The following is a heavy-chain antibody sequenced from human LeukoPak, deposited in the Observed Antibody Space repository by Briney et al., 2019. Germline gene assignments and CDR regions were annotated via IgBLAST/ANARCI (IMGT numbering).Heavy chain of an antibody. J-gene: IGHJ2*01. Sequence: MASETLSLTCTVSGGSISSGGYYWSWIRQPPGKGLEWIGEIFHSGSTNSNPSLKSRVTISLDKSKNQFSLKLSSVTAADTAVYFCARSPLKAEYNYGLRGWYFDLWGRGTLVTVSS. CDR2: IFHSGST. V-gene: IGHV4-39*07. CDR1: GGSISSGGYY. D-gene: IGHD5-24*01. CDR3: ARSPLKAEYNYGLRGWYFDL.